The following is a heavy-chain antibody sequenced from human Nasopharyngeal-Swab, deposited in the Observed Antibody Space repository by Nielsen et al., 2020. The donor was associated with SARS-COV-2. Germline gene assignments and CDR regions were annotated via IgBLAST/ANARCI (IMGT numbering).Heavy chain of an antibody. J-gene: IGHJ6*02. CDR1: GFTFSSYS. Sequence: GESLKISCAASGFTFSSYSMNWVRQAPGKGLEWVSYISGRSSTIYYADSVKGRFTISRDNAKNSLYLQMNSLRDEDTAVYYCAREDYGGNLALGYYYDGMDVWGQGTTVTVSS. CDR3: AREDYGGNLALGYYYDGMDV. V-gene: IGHV3-48*02. D-gene: IGHD4-23*01. CDR2: ISGRSSTI.